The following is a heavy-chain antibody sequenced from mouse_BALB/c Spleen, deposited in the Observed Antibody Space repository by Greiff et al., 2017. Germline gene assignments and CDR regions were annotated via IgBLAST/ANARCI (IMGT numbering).Heavy chain of an antibody. J-gene: IGHJ1*01. Sequence: EVQLQQSGAELVKPGALVKLSCKASGFNIKDYYMHWVKQRPEQGLEWIGWIDPENGNTIYDPKFQGKASITADTSSNTAYLQLSSLTSEDTAVYYCARIYPYWYFDVWGAGTTVTVSS. D-gene: IGHD2-1*01. CDR2: IDPENGNT. V-gene: IGHV14-1*02. CDR3: ARIYPYWYFDV. CDR1: GFNIKDYY.